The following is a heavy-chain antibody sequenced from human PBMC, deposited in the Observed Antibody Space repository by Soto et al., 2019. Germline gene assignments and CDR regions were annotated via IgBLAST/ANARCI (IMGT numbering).Heavy chain of an antibody. J-gene: IGHJ5*01. Sequence: ASVKVSCKASGYNFTSYGISWVRQAPGQGLEGERWISGYDGNTKYARKYQDRNSLTRDTLMTTVYIELRSLRFDDTAVYYCARDIAYGSGNLNWFDYWGQGTPVTVSS. D-gene: IGHD3-10*01. V-gene: IGHV1-18*01. CDR1: GYNFTSYG. CDR2: ISGYDGNT. CDR3: ARDIAYGSGNLNWFDY.